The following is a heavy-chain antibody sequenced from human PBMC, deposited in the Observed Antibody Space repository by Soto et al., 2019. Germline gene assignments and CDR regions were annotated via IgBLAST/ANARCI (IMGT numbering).Heavy chain of an antibody. V-gene: IGHV4-4*02. D-gene: IGHD3-10*01. CDR1: GDSISSRKW. J-gene: IGHJ3*02. CDR3: ASKFGELLADAFDM. Sequence: QVQLQESGPGLVKSSGTLSLTCAVSGDSISSRKWWSWVRQPPGKGLEWIGEIYHSGSTNYNPSHKSRVTISIDKSKNQFSLKLSSVTAADTAVYYCASKFGELLADAFDMWGQGTTVSVSS. CDR2: IYHSGST.